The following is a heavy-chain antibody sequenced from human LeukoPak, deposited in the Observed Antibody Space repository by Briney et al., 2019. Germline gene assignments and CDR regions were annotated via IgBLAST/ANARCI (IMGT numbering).Heavy chain of an antibody. J-gene: IGHJ4*02. CDR2: IYYSGSA. CDR1: GGSINGNTYY. D-gene: IGHD1-14*01. V-gene: IGHV4-39*01. CDR3: ACLSGNRPRGY. Sequence: PSETLSLTCNDSGGSINGNTYYWGWIRQPPGKGLEWIGSIYYSGSAYYNASLKSRVSMSVDTSKNLFSLRVSSVTAADTAVYYCACLSGNRPRGYWGQGTLVTVSS.